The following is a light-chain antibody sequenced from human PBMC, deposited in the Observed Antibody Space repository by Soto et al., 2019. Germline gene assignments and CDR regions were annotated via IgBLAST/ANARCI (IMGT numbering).Light chain of an antibody. CDR2: GAS. J-gene: IGKJ2*01. CDR1: QSVSSSF. V-gene: IGKV3-20*01. CDR3: QQYGSSPT. Sequence: EIVLTQSPGTLSLSPGERATLSCRASQSVSSSFLAWYQQKPGQAPRLLISGASSRATAVPDRFSGSGSGTDFSRTISRLESEDFAVYYCQQYGSSPTFGQGTKLEIK.